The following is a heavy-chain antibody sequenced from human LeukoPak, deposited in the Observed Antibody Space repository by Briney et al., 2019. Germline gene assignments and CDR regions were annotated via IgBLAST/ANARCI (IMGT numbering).Heavy chain of an antibody. D-gene: IGHD5-24*01. Sequence: GGSLRLSCAASGFTFSSYSMNWVRQAPGKGLEWVSYISSSSTIYYADSVKGRFTISRDNAKNSLYLQMNSLRAEDTAVYYCARDTPLQSWDYWGQGTLVTVSS. V-gene: IGHV3-48*01. CDR3: ARDTPLQSWDY. CDR2: ISSSSTI. J-gene: IGHJ4*02. CDR1: GFTFSSYS.